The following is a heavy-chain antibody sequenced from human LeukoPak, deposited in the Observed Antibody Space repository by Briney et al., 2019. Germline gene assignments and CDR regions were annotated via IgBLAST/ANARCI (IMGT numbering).Heavy chain of an antibody. CDR2: INPHSDAT. J-gene: IGHJ5*02. CDR1: GYGFSAVY. Sequence: GASVKVSCKASGYGFSAVYFHWVRQAPGQGLEWMGWINPHSDATNYAQRLQGRVTMDASFDTAYMELSRLTSDDAAVYYCATSSSVTHTRNPWGEGTLVTVSS. V-gene: IGHV1-2*02. D-gene: IGHD5/OR15-5a*01. CDR3: ATSSSVTHTRNP.